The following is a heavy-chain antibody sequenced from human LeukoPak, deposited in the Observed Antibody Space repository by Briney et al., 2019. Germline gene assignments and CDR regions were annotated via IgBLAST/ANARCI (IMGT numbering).Heavy chain of an antibody. CDR3: AKTDTVTTVAC. Sequence: GGSLRLSCAASGFTFSSYAMSWVRQAPGKGLEWVSAISGSGAGTYYADSVKGRFTISRDNSKNTLYLQINSLRAEDTAVYYCAKTDTVTTVACWGQGTLVTVSS. D-gene: IGHD4-17*01. J-gene: IGHJ4*02. V-gene: IGHV3-23*01. CDR1: GFTFSSYA. CDR2: ISGSGAGT.